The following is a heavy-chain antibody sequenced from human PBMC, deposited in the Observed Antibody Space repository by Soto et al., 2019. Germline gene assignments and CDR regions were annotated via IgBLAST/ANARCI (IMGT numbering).Heavy chain of an antibody. CDR3: VRDGTKNLRDRFDP. J-gene: IGHJ5*02. V-gene: IGHV4-4*07. D-gene: IGHD1-1*01. CDR1: GAPLSVYY. CDR2: IYATGST. Sequence: QVVLQESGPGVVKPSGTLSLTCNVSGAPLSVYYWSWIRQPPGKGLEWIGRIYATGSTDYNPSHKSRITMSVDMSKKQFSLTLRSVTAADTAIYYCVRDGTKNLRDRFDPWGRGILVTVSS.